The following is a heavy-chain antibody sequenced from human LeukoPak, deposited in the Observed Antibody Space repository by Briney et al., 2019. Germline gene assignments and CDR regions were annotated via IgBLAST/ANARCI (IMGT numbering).Heavy chain of an antibody. Sequence: GGSLRLSCAASGFTFSSYAMSWVRQAPGKGLEWVSAISGVGRSTYYADSVKGRFTISRDNSKNTLFLQMNSLRAEDTAMYYCAKDVRLNLYSTTSYYFDYWGQGTLVTVSS. CDR3: AKDVRLNLYSTTSYYFDY. CDR2: ISGVGRST. CDR1: GFTFSSYA. J-gene: IGHJ4*02. D-gene: IGHD6-13*01. V-gene: IGHV3-23*01.